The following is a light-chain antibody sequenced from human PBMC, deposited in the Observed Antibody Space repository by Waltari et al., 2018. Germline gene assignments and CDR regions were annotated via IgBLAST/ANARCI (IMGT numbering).Light chain of an antibody. V-gene: IGLV1-40*01. CDR1: SSNIGAGYD. CDR2: GNS. Sequence: QSVLTQPPSVSGASGQRVPISCTGSSSNIGAGYDVPWYQQLPGTAPKLLIYGNSNRPSGVPDRFSGSHSGTSASLAITGLQADDEADYYCQSYDISLSGVVFGGGTKLTVL. J-gene: IGLJ2*01. CDR3: QSYDISLSGVV.